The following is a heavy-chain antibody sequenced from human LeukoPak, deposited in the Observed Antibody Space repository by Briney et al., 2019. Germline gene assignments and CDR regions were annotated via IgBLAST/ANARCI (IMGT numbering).Heavy chain of an antibody. Sequence: PGGSLRLSCAASGFTVSSNYMSWVRQAPGKGLEWGSVIYSGGSTYYTNSSKGRFTISRDNSKNTLYLQMNSLRAEDTAVYYCARARTDCSGGSCYMHYYYYMDVWGKGTTVTVSS. CDR3: ARARTDCSGGSCYMHYYYYMDV. V-gene: IGHV3-53*01. CDR2: IYSGGST. J-gene: IGHJ6*03. D-gene: IGHD2-15*01. CDR1: GFTVSSNY.